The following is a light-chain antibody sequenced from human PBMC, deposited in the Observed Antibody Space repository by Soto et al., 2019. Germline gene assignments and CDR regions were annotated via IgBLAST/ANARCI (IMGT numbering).Light chain of an antibody. CDR2: AAS. V-gene: IGKV1-39*01. CDR1: QSIGIF. Sequence: DIQMTQSPSSLSASVGDKVTITCRASQSIGIFLNWYQQKPGKATQLLIYAASSLQSGVPSRFSGSGSGTDFTLSISSLQPEDFATYYCQQSYTAPSITFGQGTDWRL. CDR3: QQSYTAPSIT. J-gene: IGKJ5*01.